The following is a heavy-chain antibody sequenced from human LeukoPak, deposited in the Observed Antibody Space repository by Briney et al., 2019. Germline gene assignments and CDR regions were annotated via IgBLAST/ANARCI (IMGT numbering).Heavy chain of an antibody. CDR1: GYTFTGYY. CDR2: INPNSGGT. D-gene: IGHD3-10*01. V-gene: IGHV1-2*02. J-gene: IGHJ4*02. Sequence: GASVKVSCKASGYTFTGYYMHWVRQAPGQGLEWMGWINPNSGGTNYAQKFQGRVTMTRDTSIGTAYMELSRLRSDDTAVYYCARGRVRGVKEYYFDYWGQGTLVTVSS. CDR3: ARGRVRGVKEYYFDY.